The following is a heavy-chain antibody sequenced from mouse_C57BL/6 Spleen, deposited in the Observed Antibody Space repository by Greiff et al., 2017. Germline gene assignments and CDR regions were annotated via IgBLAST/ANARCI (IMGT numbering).Heavy chain of an antibody. CDR2: ISDGGSYT. CDR1: GFTFSSYA. J-gene: IGHJ1*03. CDR3: ARRGWLLGYFDV. Sequence: EVQVVESGGGLVKPGGSLKLSCAASGFTFSSYAMSWVRQTPEKRLEWVATISDGGSYTYYPDNVKGRFTISRDNAKNNLYLQMSHLKSEDTAMYYCARRGWLLGYFDVWGTGTTVTVSS. V-gene: IGHV5-4*01. D-gene: IGHD2-3*01.